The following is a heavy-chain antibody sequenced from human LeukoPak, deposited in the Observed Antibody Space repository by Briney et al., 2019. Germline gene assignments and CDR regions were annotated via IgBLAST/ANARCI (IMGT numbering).Heavy chain of an antibody. J-gene: IGHJ4*02. CDR2: INPNRGGT. V-gene: IGHV1-2*02. D-gene: IGHD6-19*01. CDR3: ASITGYSSGWYELGDFDY. CDR1: VCTFTGYY. Sequence: ASVKVTCKASVCTFTGYYMHWVRQAPGQGLEWMGWINPNRGGTIYAQKFQSRVTMTRDTSISTAYMELSRLRSDDTAVYYCASITGYSSGWYELGDFDYWGQGTLVTVSS.